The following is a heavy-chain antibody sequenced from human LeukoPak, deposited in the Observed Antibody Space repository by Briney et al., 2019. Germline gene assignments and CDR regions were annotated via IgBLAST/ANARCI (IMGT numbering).Heavy chain of an antibody. D-gene: IGHD3-9*01. CDR2: ISPYNGNT. CDR3: ARNTYYDILTGYYSVGGYYYYYMDV. V-gene: IGHV1-18*01. Sequence: ASVKVSCKASGYTFTSYGISWVRQAPGQGLEWMGWISPYNGNTNYAQKLQGRVTMTTDTSTSTAYMELRSLRSDDTAVYYCARNTYYDILTGYYSVGGYYYYYMDVWGKGTTVTVSS. CDR1: GYTFTSYG. J-gene: IGHJ6*03.